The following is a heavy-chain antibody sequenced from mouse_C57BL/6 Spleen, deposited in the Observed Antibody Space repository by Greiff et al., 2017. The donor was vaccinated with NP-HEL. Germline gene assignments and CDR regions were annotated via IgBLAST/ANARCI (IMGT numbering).Heavy chain of an antibody. V-gene: IGHV3-2*02. CDR3: ARTARIKY. Sequence: DVQLVESGPGLVKPSPSLSLTCTVTGYSITSGYGWNWIRQFPGNKLEWMCYISYSGSTNYNPSLKSRISITRDTSKNQCFLQLKSVTTEDTATYYRARTARIKYWGQGTALTVPS. CDR2: ISYSGST. J-gene: IGHJ2*01. D-gene: IGHD1-2*01. CDR1: GYSITSGYG.